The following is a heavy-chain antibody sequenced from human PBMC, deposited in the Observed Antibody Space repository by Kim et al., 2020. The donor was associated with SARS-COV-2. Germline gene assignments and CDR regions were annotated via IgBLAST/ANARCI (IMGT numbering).Heavy chain of an antibody. D-gene: IGHD5-18*01. CDR3: ARLGVDTAISADY. Sequence: SETLSLTCTVSGGSISSSSYYWGWIRQPPGKGLEWIGSIYYSGSTYYNPSLKSRVTISVDTSKNQFSLKLSSVTAADTAVYYCARLGVDTAISADYWGQGTLVTVSS. V-gene: IGHV4-39*01. CDR2: IYYSGST. J-gene: IGHJ4*02. CDR1: GGSISSSSYY.